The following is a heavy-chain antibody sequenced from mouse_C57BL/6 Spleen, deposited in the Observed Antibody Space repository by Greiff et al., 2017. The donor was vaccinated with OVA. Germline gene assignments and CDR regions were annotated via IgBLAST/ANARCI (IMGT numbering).Heavy chain of an antibody. Sequence: QLKQSGAELVRPGASVKLSCTASGFNIKDYYMHWVKQRPEQGLEWIGRIDPEDGDTEYAPKFQGKATMTADTSSNTAYLQLSSLTSEDTAVYYCTTKDYGSSSYYFDYWGQGTTLTVSS. D-gene: IGHD1-1*01. J-gene: IGHJ2*01. V-gene: IGHV14-1*01. CDR3: TTKDYGSSSYYFDY. CDR1: GFNIKDYY. CDR2: IDPEDGDT.